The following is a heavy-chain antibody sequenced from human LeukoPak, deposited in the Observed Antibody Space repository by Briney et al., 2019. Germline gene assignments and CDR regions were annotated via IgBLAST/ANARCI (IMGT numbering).Heavy chain of an antibody. CDR2: ISSNGDST. Sequence: GGSLRLSCAASGFAFSSYEMHWVRQAPGKGMEYVSAISSNGDSTYYANFVKGRFIISRDNSKNTLYLQMGSLRPEDMAVYYCARDRPGDVWGEGTTVTVSS. CDR3: ARDRPGDV. CDR1: GFAFSSYE. J-gene: IGHJ6*04. V-gene: IGHV3-64*01.